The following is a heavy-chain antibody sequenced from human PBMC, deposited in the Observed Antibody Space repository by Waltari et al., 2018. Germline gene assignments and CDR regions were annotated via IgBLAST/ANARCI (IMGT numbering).Heavy chain of an antibody. V-gene: IGHV1-69*14. D-gene: IGHD1-1*01. CDR2: IIPIFGTA. J-gene: IGHJ4*02. CDR1: GDTFSSYA. Sequence: QVQLVQSGAEVKKPGSSVKVSCKASGDTFSSYAISWVRQAPGQGVEWMGGIIPIFGTANYAQKFQGRVTITADKSTSTAYMELSSLRSEDTAVYYCARDARTGEFDYWGQGTLVTVSS. CDR3: ARDARTGEFDY.